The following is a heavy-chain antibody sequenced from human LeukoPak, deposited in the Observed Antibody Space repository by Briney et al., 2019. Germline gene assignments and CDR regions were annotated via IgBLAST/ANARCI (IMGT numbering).Heavy chain of an antibody. CDR1: GFTFSSYG. D-gene: IGHD6-19*01. V-gene: IGHV3-30*02. J-gene: IGHJ4*02. CDR2: LWYDGSNK. CDR3: AKDRWGWQSLAGAFFDY. Sequence: QAGGSLRLSCAASGFTFSSYGMHWVRQAPGRGLEWVAVLWYDGSNKYYAESVKGRFTVSRDNSKNTLYLQLNSLRAEDTALYYCAKDRWGWQSLAGAFFDYWGQGSLVTVSS.